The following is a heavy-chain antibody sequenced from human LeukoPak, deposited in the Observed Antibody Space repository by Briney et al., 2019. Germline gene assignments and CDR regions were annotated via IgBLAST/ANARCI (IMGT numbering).Heavy chain of an antibody. CDR3: ARARSGWWDPFDY. V-gene: IGHV4-59*01. CDR2: IYYSGST. J-gene: IGHJ4*02. D-gene: IGHD6-19*01. CDR1: GGSISSYY. Sequence: SETLSLTCTVSGGSISSYYWSWIRQPPGKGLEWVGYIYYSGSTNYNPSLKSRVTISVDTSKNQFSLRLSSVTAADTAVYYCARARSGWWDPFDYWGQGTLVTVSS.